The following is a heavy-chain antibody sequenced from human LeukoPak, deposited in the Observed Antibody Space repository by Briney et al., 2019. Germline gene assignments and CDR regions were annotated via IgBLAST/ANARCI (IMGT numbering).Heavy chain of an antibody. J-gene: IGHJ4*02. CDR2: ISTTSTYI. V-gene: IGHV3-21*04. CDR1: GFTFSSYS. Sequence: GGSLSLSCAASGFTFSSYSMNWVRQTPGKGLEWVSSISTTSTYIYYADSVKGRFTISRDNGKDSLYLQMNSLRAEDTAVYYCAKWDTDRSGYPSYYFDYWGQGTLVTVSS. CDR3: AKWDTDRSGYPSYYFDY. D-gene: IGHD3-22*01.